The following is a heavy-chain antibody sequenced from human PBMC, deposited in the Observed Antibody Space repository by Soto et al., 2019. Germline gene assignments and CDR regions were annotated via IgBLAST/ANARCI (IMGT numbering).Heavy chain of an antibody. V-gene: IGHV1-46*03. J-gene: IGHJ4*02. Sequence: ASVKVSCKASGYTFTSYYMHWVRQAPGQGLEWMGIINPSGGSTSYAQKFQGRVTMTRDTSTSTVYMELSSLRSEDTAVYYCATLGYSGYDFTEYFDYWGQGTLVTVSS. CDR3: ATLGYSGYDFTEYFDY. CDR2: INPSGGST. D-gene: IGHD5-12*01. CDR1: GYTFTSYY.